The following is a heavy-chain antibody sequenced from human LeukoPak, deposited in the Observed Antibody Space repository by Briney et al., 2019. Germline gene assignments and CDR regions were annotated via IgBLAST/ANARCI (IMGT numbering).Heavy chain of an antibody. CDR3: ARVISSGRGHYYYMDV. CDR1: GYTFTGYY. Sequence: ASVKVSCKASGYTFTGYYMHWVRQAPGQGLEWMGWINPNSGGTNYAQKFQGRVTITRNTSISTAYMELSSLRSEDTAVYYCARVISSGRGHYYYMDVWGKGTTVTVSS. J-gene: IGHJ6*03. CDR2: INPNSGGT. D-gene: IGHD6-19*01. V-gene: IGHV1-2*02.